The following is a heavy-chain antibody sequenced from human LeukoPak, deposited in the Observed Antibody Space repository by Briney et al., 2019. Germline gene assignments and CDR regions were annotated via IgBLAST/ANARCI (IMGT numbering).Heavy chain of an antibody. V-gene: IGHV3-33*01. J-gene: IGHJ6*02. CDR3: ARDSSSNYYYGMDV. Sequence: GGSLRLSCAASGFTFSSYGMHWVRQAPGKGLEWVAVIWYDGSNKYYADSVKGRFTISRDNSKNTLYLQMNSLRAEDTAVYYCARDSSSNYYYGMDVWGQGTTVTVSS. CDR1: GFTFSSYG. CDR2: IWYDGSNK.